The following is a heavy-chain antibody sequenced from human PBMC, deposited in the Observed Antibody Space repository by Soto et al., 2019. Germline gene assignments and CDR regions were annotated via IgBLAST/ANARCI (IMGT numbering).Heavy chain of an antibody. V-gene: IGHV4-34*01. CDR3: ARGLGYYDYIWGTYRYTTSAGFDY. Sequence: QVQLQQWGAGLLKPSETLSLTCAVYGGSFSGYYWIWIRQPPGKGLGWIGESNHSGSTNYNPSLKSRVTISIDTSKNQFSLKLSSVTAADTAVYYCARGLGYYDYIWGTYRYTTSAGFDYWGQGTLVTVSS. D-gene: IGHD3-16*02. J-gene: IGHJ4*02. CDR2: SNHSGST. CDR1: GGSFSGYY.